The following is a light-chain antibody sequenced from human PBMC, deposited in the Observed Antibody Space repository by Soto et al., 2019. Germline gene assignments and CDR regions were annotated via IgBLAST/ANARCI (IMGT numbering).Light chain of an antibody. V-gene: IGLV2-14*01. J-gene: IGLJ3*02. CDR2: EVN. CDR3: SSYTSSNNWV. CDR1: SSDVGGYNH. Sequence: QSVLTQPASVSGSPGQSITISCTGTSSDVGGYNHVSWYQHHPGKAPKLMIYEVNNRPSGVSNRFSGSKSGNTASLTISGLQAEDEADYYCSSYTSSNNWVFGVGTKLTVL.